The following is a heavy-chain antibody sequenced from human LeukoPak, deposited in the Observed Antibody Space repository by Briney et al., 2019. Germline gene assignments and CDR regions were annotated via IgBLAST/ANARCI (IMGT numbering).Heavy chain of an antibody. V-gene: IGHV3-30*03. D-gene: IGHD1-26*01. J-gene: IGHJ4*02. CDR2: ISYDGSNK. CDR1: GFTFSNNA. CDR3: ARQGVGVGATPLLSDY. Sequence: GGSLRLSCAASGFTFSNNAMHWVRQAPGKGLEWVALISYDGSNKHYADSVKGRFTISRDNSKNTLYLQMNSLRAEDTAVYYCARQGVGVGATPLLSDYWGQGTLVTVSS.